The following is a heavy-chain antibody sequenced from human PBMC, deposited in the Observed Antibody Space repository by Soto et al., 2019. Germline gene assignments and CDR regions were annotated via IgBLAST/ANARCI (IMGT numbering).Heavy chain of an antibody. CDR1: GSSLSGHY. D-gene: IGHD6-13*01. J-gene: IGHJ4*02. V-gene: IGHV4-59*11. Sequence: SETLSLTCTVSGSSLSGHYWSWMRQPPGNGLECIGYIYYGGSTYYNPSLKSRVTLSVDTSKNQFSLKLSSVTAADTAVYYRARSFGVAAAGPFDYWGQGTLVTVSS. CDR3: ARSFGVAAAGPFDY. CDR2: IYYGGST.